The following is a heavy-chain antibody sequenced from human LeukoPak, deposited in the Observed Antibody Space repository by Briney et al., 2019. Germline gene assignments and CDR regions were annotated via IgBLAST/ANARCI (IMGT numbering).Heavy chain of an antibody. CDR2: FHYSGTT. CDR1: GGSISGYY. D-gene: IGHD5-18*01. V-gene: IGHV4-59*01. J-gene: IGHJ4*02. Sequence: SETLSLTCAVSGGSISGYYWIWIRQSPGEGLEWIGHFHYSGTTDYNPSLKGRVTTSLDTSRKQFSLKLISVNAADTAVYYCARATAGNTYGATDSWGQGTLVTVSS. CDR3: ARATAGNTYGATDS.